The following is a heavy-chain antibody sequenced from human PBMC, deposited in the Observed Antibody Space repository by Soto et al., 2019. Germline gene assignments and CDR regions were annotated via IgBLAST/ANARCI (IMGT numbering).Heavy chain of an antibody. CDR1: GYSFTTYW. CDR2: VYPGDSDT. V-gene: IGHV5-51*01. Sequence: GESLKISCKGSGYSFTTYWIAWVRQMPGKGLEWVGVVYPGDSDTGYSPSFEGHVTISVDKSISTAFLQWNSLKASDNAIYFCARQSTSAPKDYWGQGTLVTVSS. J-gene: IGHJ4*01. CDR3: ARQSTSAPKDY. D-gene: IGHD3-10*01.